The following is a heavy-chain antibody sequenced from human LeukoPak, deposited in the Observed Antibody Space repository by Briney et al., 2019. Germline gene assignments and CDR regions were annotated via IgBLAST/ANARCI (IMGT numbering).Heavy chain of an antibody. Sequence: PGGSLRLSCAASGFTVSDNYLSWVRQAPGKGLEWVSVIYSDGTTKYADSVKGRFTISRDNSKSTLFLQMNSLRPEDAAVYYCARDRAHIWNDRYIPTWGQGTLVTVSS. CDR2: IYSDGTT. CDR1: GFTVSDNY. J-gene: IGHJ5*02. D-gene: IGHD3-16*02. CDR3: ARDRAHIWNDRYIPT. V-gene: IGHV3-66*02.